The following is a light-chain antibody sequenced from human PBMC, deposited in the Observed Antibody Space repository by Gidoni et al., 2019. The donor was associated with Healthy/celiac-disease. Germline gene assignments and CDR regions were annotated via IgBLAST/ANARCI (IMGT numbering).Light chain of an antibody. V-gene: IGKV1-39*01. Sequence: DIQMTQSPSSLSASVGDRVTITCRASQSISSYLNWYQQKPGKAPKLLIYAASSLQSGVPSRFSGSGAGTDFTLTISSLQPEDFATYYCQQSYSTLGRTFXQXTKLEIK. J-gene: IGKJ2*02. CDR1: QSISSY. CDR2: AAS. CDR3: QQSYSTLGRT.